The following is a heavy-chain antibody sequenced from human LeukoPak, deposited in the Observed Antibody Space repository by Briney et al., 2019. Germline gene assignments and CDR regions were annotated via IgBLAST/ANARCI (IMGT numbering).Heavy chain of an antibody. V-gene: IGHV1-2*02. D-gene: IGHD2-2*02. CDR3: ASECSSTSCYKGFDP. CDR2: INPNSGGT. J-gene: IGHJ5*02. Sequence: ASVKVPCKASGYTFTGYYMHWVRQAPGQGLEWMGWINPNSGGTNYAQKFQGRVTMTRDTSISTAYMELSRLRSDDTAVYYCASECSSTSCYKGFDPWGQGTLVTVSS. CDR1: GYTFTGYY.